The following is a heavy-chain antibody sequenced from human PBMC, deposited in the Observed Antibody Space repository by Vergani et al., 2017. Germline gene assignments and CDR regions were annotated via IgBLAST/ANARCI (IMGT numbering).Heavy chain of an antibody. D-gene: IGHD6-19*01. Sequence: EVQLLESGGDLVQPGWSLRLSCAASGFTFIMHAMSWVRQAPGKGLEWVSTLSASDRRTHYADSVKGRFTISRDISKNTLFLHMNSLRPEDTAVYYCAKVGRSEVAGTFGAFDIWGQGTMVTVSS. J-gene: IGHJ3*02. V-gene: IGHV3-23*01. CDR1: GFTFIMHA. CDR3: AKVGRSEVAGTFGAFDI. CDR2: LSASDRRT.